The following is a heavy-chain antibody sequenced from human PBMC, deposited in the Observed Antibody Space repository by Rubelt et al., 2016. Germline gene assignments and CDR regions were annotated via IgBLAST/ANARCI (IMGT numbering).Heavy chain of an antibody. CDR1: GFTFSSYG. V-gene: IGHV3-23*01. J-gene: IGHJ4*02. D-gene: IGHD3-16*01. CDR3: ARALGVGGGY. CDR2: ISGSGDTT. Sequence: GGCLRLSCAASGFTFSSYGMNWVRQAPGKGLEWVSGISGSGDTTYYTDSVKGRFTISRDNSQKTLSLQMNNLRAEDTAVYYCARALGVGGGYWGQGTLVTVS.